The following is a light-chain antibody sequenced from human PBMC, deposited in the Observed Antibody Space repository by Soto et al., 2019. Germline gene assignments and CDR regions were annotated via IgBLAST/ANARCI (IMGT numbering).Light chain of an antibody. CDR1: QSVGSY. Sequence: EVVLTQSPATLSLSPGERATLSCRASQSVGSYLAWYQQKVGQAPRLLIYDTSHRATGIPARFSGSGSGTDFTLTISSLEPEDFAVYYCQQRSIWPPITFGQGTRLDIK. J-gene: IGKJ5*01. CDR2: DTS. V-gene: IGKV3-11*01. CDR3: QQRSIWPPIT.